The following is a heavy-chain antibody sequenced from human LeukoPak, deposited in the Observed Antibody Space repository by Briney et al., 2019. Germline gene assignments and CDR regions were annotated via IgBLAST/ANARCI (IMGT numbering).Heavy chain of an antibody. CDR1: GFTFSSCG. D-gene: IGHD4-17*01. Sequence: PGGSLRLSCAASGFTFSSCGMQWVRQAPGKGREGVAVIWYDGSNKYYADSVKGRFTISRDNSNNTLYLQMNSLRAEDTAVYYCAKDQGDGAYYFWGQGTLVTVSS. CDR2: IWYDGSNK. J-gene: IGHJ4*02. CDR3: AKDQGDGAYYF. V-gene: IGHV3-33*06.